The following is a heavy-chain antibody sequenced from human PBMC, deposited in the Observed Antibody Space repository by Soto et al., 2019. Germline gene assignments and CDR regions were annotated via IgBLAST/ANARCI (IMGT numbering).Heavy chain of an antibody. Sequence: GESLKISCKGSGYSFISNWIGWVRQMPGKGLEWMGIIYPGDSDITYSPSFQGQVTISADKSISTAYLQWSSLKASDTAMYYCARLLVNTNWYSFDYWGQGTLVTAPQ. V-gene: IGHV5-51*01. CDR2: IYPGDSDI. J-gene: IGHJ4*02. CDR3: ARLLVNTNWYSFDY. D-gene: IGHD2-21*02. CDR1: GYSFISNW.